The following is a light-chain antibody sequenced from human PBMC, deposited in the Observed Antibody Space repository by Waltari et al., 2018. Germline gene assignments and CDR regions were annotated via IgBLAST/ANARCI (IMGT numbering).Light chain of an antibody. CDR3: SSFATSGIWV. Sequence: QSALTQPASVSGSPGQSIPISCTGTNSDIGNYNLVSCYQQYPGKAPKLVIYEDSQRPSGVSHRFSGSKSGNTASLTISGLQADDESDFHCSSFATSGIWVFGGGTRLTVL. CDR1: NSDIGNYNL. CDR2: EDS. J-gene: IGLJ3*02. V-gene: IGLV2-23*01.